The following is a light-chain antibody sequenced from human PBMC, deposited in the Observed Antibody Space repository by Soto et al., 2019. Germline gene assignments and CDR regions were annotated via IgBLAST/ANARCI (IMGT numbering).Light chain of an antibody. V-gene: IGKV3-15*01. CDR1: QSVSSN. CDR3: QQYNNWPPHT. CDR2: GAS. J-gene: IGKJ2*01. Sequence: EIVMTQSPATLSVSPGERATLSCRASQSVSSNLAWYQQNPGQAPRLLIYGASTRATGIPARFSGSGSGTELTLTISSLQSEDFSVYYCQQYNNWPPHTVGQGTKLEIQ.